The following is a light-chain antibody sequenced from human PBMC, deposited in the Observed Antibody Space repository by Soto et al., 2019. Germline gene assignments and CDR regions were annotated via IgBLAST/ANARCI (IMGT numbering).Light chain of an antibody. J-gene: IGKJ1*01. CDR1: QGINNF. CDR3: QKNNSAPQT. V-gene: IGKV1-27*01. CDR2: AAS. Sequence: DIQMTQSPSSLSASVGDRVTITCRASQGINNFLAWYQQTPGRVPKLLIYAASTLESGVPSRFSGSGSGTDFTLKISSLQPEDVATYYCQKNNSAPQTFGQGTKVEIK.